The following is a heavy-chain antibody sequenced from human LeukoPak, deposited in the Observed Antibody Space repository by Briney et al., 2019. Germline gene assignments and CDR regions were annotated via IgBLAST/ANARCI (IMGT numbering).Heavy chain of an antibody. CDR2: IYYSGST. CDR3: ARSPYYYDSMDV. D-gene: IGHD3-22*01. CDR1: GGSISSYY. J-gene: IGHJ6*02. Sequence: SETLSLTCPVSGGSISSYYWSWIRQPPGKGLEWIGYIYYSGSTNYNPSLKSRVTISVDTSKNQFSLKLSSVTAADTAVYYCARSPYYYDSMDVWGQGTTVTVSS. V-gene: IGHV4-59*01.